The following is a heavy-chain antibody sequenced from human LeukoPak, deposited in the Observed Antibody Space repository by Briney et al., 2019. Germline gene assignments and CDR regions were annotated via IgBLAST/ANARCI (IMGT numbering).Heavy chain of an antibody. J-gene: IGHJ5*02. CDR3: AKAGYYDSQNWFDP. CDR2: IRSTANGYAT. Sequence: GGSLRLSCAASGFTFSGSALHWVRQASGKGLEWVGRIRSTANGYATAYAASVKGRFTISRDNSKNTLYLQMNSLRAEDTAVYYCAKAGYYDSQNWFDPWGQGTLVTVSS. CDR1: GFTFSGSA. V-gene: IGHV3-73*01. D-gene: IGHD3-22*01.